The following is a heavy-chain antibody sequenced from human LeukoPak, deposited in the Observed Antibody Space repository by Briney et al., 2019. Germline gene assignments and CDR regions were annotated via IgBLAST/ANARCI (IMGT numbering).Heavy chain of an antibody. CDR2: ISSSGGTT. D-gene: IGHD2-2*01. V-gene: IGHV3-64D*06. Sequence: PVESLRLSCSASGFTFSSYAMHWVRQAPGKGLEYVSAISSSGGTTYYAYSVKGRFTISRDNSKNTLYLQMTSLRAEDTALYYCDCTTTNCYADSWGQGTLVTVSS. CDR3: DCTTTNCYADS. J-gene: IGHJ4*02. CDR1: GFTFSSYA.